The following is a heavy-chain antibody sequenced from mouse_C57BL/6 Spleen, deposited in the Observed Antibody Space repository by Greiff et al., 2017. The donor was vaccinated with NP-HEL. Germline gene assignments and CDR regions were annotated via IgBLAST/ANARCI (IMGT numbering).Heavy chain of an antibody. CDR1: GFTFSSYG. J-gene: IGHJ2*01. CDR3: ARQDDY. Sequence: EVMLVESGGDLVKPGGSLKLSRAASGFTFSSYGMSWVRQTPDKRLEWVATISSGGSYTYYPDSVKGRFTISRDNAKNTLYLQMSSLKSEDTAMYYCARQDDYWGQGTTLTVSS. CDR2: ISSGGSYT. V-gene: IGHV5-6*01.